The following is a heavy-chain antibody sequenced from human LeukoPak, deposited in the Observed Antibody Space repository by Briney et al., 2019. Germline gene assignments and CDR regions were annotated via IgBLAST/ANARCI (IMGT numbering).Heavy chain of an antibody. D-gene: IGHD6-19*01. Sequence: PGGSLRLSCAASGFTFSSYRMTWVPQAPGKGREWVSSISSSSSYIYYADSGKGRFTISRDNAKNSLYLQMNSLRAEDTAVYYCATDRCLIRSGWYNFDYWGQGTLASVSS. CDR2: ISSSSSYI. CDR1: GFTFSSYR. V-gene: IGHV3-21*01. CDR3: ATDRCLIRSGWYNFDY. J-gene: IGHJ4*01.